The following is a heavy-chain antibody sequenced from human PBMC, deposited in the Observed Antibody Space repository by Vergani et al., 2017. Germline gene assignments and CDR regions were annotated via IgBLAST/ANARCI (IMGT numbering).Heavy chain of an antibody. J-gene: IGHJ3*02. D-gene: IGHD3-10*01. Sequence: EVQLVESGGDLVQPGRYLRLSCTASGFTFGYYAMDWFRQAPGQGREWVGGIRSKAYGQATIYAASVKGRFTISRDDSKSIAYLQMNNLQTEDTAMYYCVRDQVTMLRGSDALDIWGQGTMVTVSS. CDR2: IRSKAYGQAT. V-gene: IGHV3-49*03. CDR3: VRDQVTMLRGSDALDI. CDR1: GFTFGYYA.